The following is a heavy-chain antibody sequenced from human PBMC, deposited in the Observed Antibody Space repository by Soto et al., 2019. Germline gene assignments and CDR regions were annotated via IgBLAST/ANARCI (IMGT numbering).Heavy chain of an antibody. V-gene: IGHV4-31*03. Sequence: QVQLQESGPGLVKPSQTLSLTCTVSGGSISSGGYYWSWIRQHPGKGLEWIGYIYYSGSTYYNPALQSRVTISVDTSKNQFAVKLSSVTAADMAVYYCARDVDTAMDYYFDYWGQGTLVTVSS. J-gene: IGHJ4*02. CDR2: IYYSGST. CDR1: GGSISSGGYY. D-gene: IGHD5-18*01. CDR3: ARDVDTAMDYYFDY.